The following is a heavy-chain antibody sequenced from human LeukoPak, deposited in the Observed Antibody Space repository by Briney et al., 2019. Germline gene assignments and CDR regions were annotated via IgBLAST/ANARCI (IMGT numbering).Heavy chain of an antibody. CDR1: GYIFTSYD. D-gene: IGHD3-10*01. V-gene: IGHV1-8*01. CDR2: MNPYSGNT. CDR3: ARGERFGSVLNDY. J-gene: IGHJ4*02. Sequence: ASVKVSCKASGYIFTSYDINWVRQATGQGLEWMGWMNPYSGNTGYAQKFQGRVTMTRNTSISTAYMVLSSLRSEDTAVYYCARGERFGSVLNDYWGQGTLVTVSS.